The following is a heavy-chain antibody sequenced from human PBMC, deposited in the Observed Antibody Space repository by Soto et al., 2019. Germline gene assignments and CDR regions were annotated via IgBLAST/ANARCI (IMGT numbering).Heavy chain of an antibody. V-gene: IGHV4-59*12. Sequence: PSETLSLTFTVSVGSISSYYWSWIRQPPGKGLEWIGYIYHSGRTYXXPSLKSRVXILVDSSKNQFXLKLSXFTSADTAVYYCARGEVVALGYWGQGTLVTVSS. CDR3: ARGEVVALGY. J-gene: IGHJ4*02. CDR2: IYHSGRT. D-gene: IGHD2-15*01. CDR1: VGSISSYY.